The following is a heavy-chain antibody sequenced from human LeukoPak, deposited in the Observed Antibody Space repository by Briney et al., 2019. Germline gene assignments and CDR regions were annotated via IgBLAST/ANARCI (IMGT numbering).Heavy chain of an antibody. Sequence: GGSLRLSCAASGFTFSSYAMSWVRQAPGKGLEWVSVITGSGDYTFYADSVKGRFTISRDNSKSMLYLQMGSLRVEDTAVYYCAKGGANPNWYFDLWGRGTLVTVSS. V-gene: IGHV3-23*01. CDR3: AKGGANPNWYFDL. CDR1: GFTFSSYA. CDR2: ITGSGDYT. J-gene: IGHJ2*01. D-gene: IGHD4/OR15-4a*01.